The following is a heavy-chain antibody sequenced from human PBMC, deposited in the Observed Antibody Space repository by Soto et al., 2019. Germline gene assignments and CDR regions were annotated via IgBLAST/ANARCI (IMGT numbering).Heavy chain of an antibody. D-gene: IGHD6-13*01. V-gene: IGHV1-69*13. Sequence: ASVKVSCNASGGTFSSYAISWVRQAPGQGLEWMGGIIPIFGTANYAQKFQGRVTITADESTSTAYMELSSLRSEDTAVYYCARGLAAAGTTPYYYYYYGMDVWGQGTTVTVSS. CDR2: IIPIFGTA. CDR3: ARGLAAAGTTPYYYYYYGMDV. J-gene: IGHJ6*02. CDR1: GGTFSSYA.